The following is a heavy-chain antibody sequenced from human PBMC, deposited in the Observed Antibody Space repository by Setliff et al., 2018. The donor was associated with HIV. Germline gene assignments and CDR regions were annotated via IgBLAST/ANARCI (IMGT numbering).Heavy chain of an antibody. J-gene: IGHJ4*02. CDR1: GGSFSGYY. CDR2: IDHRGST. CDR3: ARAERPYCSGGSCYEVDY. V-gene: IGHV4-34*01. D-gene: IGHD2-15*01. Sequence: KPSETLSLTCAVYGGSFSGYYWSWIRQPPGKGLEWIGEIDHRGSTNYNPSLKSRVTISVDTSKNQFSLKLSSVTAADTAVYYCARAERPYCSGGSCYEVDYWGQGTLVTVSS.